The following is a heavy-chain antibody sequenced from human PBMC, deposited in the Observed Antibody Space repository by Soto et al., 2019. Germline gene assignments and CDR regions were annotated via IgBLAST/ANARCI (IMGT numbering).Heavy chain of an antibody. V-gene: IGHV4-34*01. CDR1: GGSFSGYY. D-gene: IGHD2-2*01. Sequence: QVQLQQWGAGLLKPSETLSLTCAVYGGSFSGYYWSWIRQPPGKGLEWIGEINHSGSTNYNPSLKRRVTTSVDTSKNQFSRKLSAVTAADTAVYDGARGTIAVARAATRFYYDYGRDVWGQGTTVTVSS. CDR3: ARGTIAVARAATRFYYDYGRDV. J-gene: IGHJ6*02. CDR2: INHSGST.